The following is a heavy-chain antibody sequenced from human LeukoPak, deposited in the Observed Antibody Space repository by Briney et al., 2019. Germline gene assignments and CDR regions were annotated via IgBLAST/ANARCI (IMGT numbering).Heavy chain of an antibody. CDR2: IHYSGST. D-gene: IGHD5-18*01. CDR1: GGSISSGGYY. CDR3: ARHAQDTAMVTPLYYFDF. J-gene: IGHJ4*02. V-gene: IGHV4-31*03. Sequence: PSETLSLTCSVSGGSISSGGYYWSWIRQQPGKGLEWIGHIHYSGSTNYNPSLKSRVTISIHTSKNQFSLILSSVTAADTAMCYCARHAQDTAMVTPLYYFDFWGQGTLVTVSS.